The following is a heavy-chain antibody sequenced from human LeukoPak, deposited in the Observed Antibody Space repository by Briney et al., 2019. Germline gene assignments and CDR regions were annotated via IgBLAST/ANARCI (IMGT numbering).Heavy chain of an antibody. V-gene: IGHV1-2*02. D-gene: IGHD6-19*01. CDR1: GYTFTGYY. Sequence: GAAVTVSFKASGYTFTGYYMHWVRQAPGQGGEWVGWINPNSGGTNYAQKFQGRVTMTSDTSISTAYMELSRLRSDDTAVYYCARAGYSSGLLFDYWGQGTLVTVSS. CDR3: ARAGYSSGLLFDY. J-gene: IGHJ4*02. CDR2: INPNSGGT.